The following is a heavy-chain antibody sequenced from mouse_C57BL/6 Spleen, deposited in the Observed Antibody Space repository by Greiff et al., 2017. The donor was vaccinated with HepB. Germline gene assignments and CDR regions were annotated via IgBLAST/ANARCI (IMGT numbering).Heavy chain of an antibody. D-gene: IGHD1-1*01. CDR1: GYTFTDYY. J-gene: IGHJ1*03. V-gene: IGHV1-26*01. Sequence: EVQLQQSGPELVKPGASVKISCKASGYTFTDYYLNWVKQSHGKSLEWIGDINPNNGGTSYNQKFKGKATLTVDKSSSTAYMELRSLTSEDSAVYYCARQPFYYGSSYWYFDVWGTGTTVTVSS. CDR2: INPNNGGT. CDR3: ARQPFYYGSSYWYFDV.